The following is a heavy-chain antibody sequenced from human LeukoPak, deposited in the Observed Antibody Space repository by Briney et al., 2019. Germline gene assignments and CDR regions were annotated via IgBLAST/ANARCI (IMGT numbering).Heavy chain of an antibody. Sequence: GGSLRLSCAASGFTFSSYAMSWVRQAPGKGLEWVSAISGSGGSTYYADSVKGRFTISRDNSKNTLYLQMNSLRAEDTAVYYCARSYCSGGSCYRKRAYYFDYWGQGTLVTVSS. CDR3: ARSYCSGGSCYRKRAYYFDY. J-gene: IGHJ4*02. CDR1: GFTFSSYA. D-gene: IGHD2-15*01. V-gene: IGHV3-23*01. CDR2: ISGSGGST.